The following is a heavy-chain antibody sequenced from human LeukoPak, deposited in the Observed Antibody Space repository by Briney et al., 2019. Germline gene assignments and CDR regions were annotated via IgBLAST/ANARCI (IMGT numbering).Heavy chain of an antibody. V-gene: IGHV1-2*02. CDR2: INPNSGGT. Sequence: ASVKVSCKASGYTFTGYYMHWVRQAPGQGLEWMGWINPNSGGTNYAQKFQGRVTMTRDTSISTAYMELSRLRSDDTAVYYCARGGRQLVRGFRWFDPWGQGTLVTVSS. CDR1: GYTFTGYY. D-gene: IGHD6-13*01. CDR3: ARGGRQLVRGFRWFDP. J-gene: IGHJ5*02.